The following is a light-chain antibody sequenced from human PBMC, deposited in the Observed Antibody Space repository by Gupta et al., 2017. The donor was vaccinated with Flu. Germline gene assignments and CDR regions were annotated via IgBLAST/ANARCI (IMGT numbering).Light chain of an antibody. CDR3: QQRSNWLTS. V-gene: IGKV3-11*01. Sequence: EIVLTQSQATLSLSPGERATLSCRASQSVSSYLAWYQQKPGQAPRLLIYDASNRATGIPARFSGSGSGTDFTLTISSLEPEDFAVYYCQQRSNWLTSFGPGTKVDIK. CDR2: DAS. CDR1: QSVSSY. J-gene: IGKJ3*01.